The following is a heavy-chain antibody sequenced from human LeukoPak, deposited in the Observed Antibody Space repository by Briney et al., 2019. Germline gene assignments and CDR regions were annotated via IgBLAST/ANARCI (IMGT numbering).Heavy chain of an antibody. CDR3: AREMTAAAGTGSFDI. CDR1: GYTFTGYY. CDR2: INPSGGST. V-gene: IGHV1-46*01. Sequence: ASVKVSCKASGYTFTGYYMHWVRQAPGQGLEWMGIINPSGGSTSYAQKFQGRVTMTRDMSTSTVYMELSSLRSEDTAVYYCAREMTAAAGTGSFDIWGQGTMVTVSS. J-gene: IGHJ3*02. D-gene: IGHD6-13*01.